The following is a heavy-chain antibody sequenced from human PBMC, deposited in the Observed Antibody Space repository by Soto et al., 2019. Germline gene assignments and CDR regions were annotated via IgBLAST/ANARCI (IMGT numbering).Heavy chain of an antibody. V-gene: IGHV1-69*01. D-gene: IGHD5-12*01. CDR3: ARAPPLRGRDGYNLVY. J-gene: IGHJ4*02. CDR1: GGTFSSYA. Sequence: QVQLVQSGAEVKKPGSSVKVSCKASGGTFSSYAISWVRQAPGQGLEWMGGIIPIFGTANYAQKFQGRVTITADDSPSTGYMELSSLSSEDTAVYYCARAPPLRGRDGYNLVYWGQGTLVTVSS. CDR2: IIPIFGTA.